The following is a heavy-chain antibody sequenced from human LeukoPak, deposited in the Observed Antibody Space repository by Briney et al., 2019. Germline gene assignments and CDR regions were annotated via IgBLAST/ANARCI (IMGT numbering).Heavy chain of an antibody. Sequence: GESLKISCRGSGYSFTSYWIGWVRQMPGKGLEWMGIIYPGDSDTRYSPSFQGQVTISADKSITTAYLQWSSLKASDTAMYYCAWLDSSGWYMIDPWGQGTLVTVSS. D-gene: IGHD6-19*01. V-gene: IGHV5-51*01. CDR3: AWLDSSGWYMIDP. J-gene: IGHJ5*02. CDR2: IYPGDSDT. CDR1: GYSFTSYW.